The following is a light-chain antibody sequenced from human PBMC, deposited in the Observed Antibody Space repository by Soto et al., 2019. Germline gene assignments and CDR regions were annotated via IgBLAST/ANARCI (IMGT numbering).Light chain of an antibody. CDR2: AAS. CDR3: QQANSFPIT. CDR1: QDISSW. V-gene: IGKV1-12*01. J-gene: IGKJ5*01. Sequence: DIQMTQYPSSVSASVGDRVTITCRASQDISSWLAWYQQKPGKDPKLLIYAASSLQSGVPSRFSGSGSGTDFTLTISSLQPEDFATYYCQQANSFPITFGQGTRLEIK.